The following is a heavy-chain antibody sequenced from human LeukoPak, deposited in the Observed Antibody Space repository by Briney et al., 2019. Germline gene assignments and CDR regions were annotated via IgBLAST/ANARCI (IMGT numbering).Heavy chain of an antibody. J-gene: IGHJ4*02. CDR1: GFTFSDFW. CDR2: IKYDGSSA. CDR3: TSRVVVPAAISDY. V-gene: IGHV3-74*01. Sequence: GGSLRLSCAASGFTFSDFWIHWVRQTPGAGLEWVSRIKYDGSSASYADSVRGRFIISRDNAKNTLFLQMNSLRVDDTAVYYCTSRVVVPAAISDYWGQGTLVTVSS. D-gene: IGHD2-2*01.